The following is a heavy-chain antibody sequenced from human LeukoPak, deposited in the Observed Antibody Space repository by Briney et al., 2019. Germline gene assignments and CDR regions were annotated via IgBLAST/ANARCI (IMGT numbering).Heavy chain of an antibody. J-gene: IGHJ5*02. CDR3: AREGYSYGRFDP. CDR2: INHSGST. V-gene: IGHV4-34*01. Sequence: SETLSLTCAVYGGSFSGYYWSWIRQPPGKGLEWIGEINHSGSTNYNPSLKSRVTISVDKSKNQFFLKLSSVTAADTAVYYCAREGYSYGRFDPWGQGTLVTVSS. CDR1: GGSFSGYY. D-gene: IGHD5-18*01.